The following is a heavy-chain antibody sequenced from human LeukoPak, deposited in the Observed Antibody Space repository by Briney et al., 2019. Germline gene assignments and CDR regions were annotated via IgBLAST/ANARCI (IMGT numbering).Heavy chain of an antibody. CDR2: IYSSGST. V-gene: IGHV4-4*07. CDR1: GGSISSYY. CDR3: AREFDYEGVDP. D-gene: IGHD4-17*01. Sequence: SETLSLTCTVPGGSISSYYWSWIRQPAGKGLEWIGRIYSSGSTNYNPSLKSRVTMSVDTSKNQFSLNLSSVTAADTAVYYCAREFDYEGVDPWGQGTLVTVSS. J-gene: IGHJ5*02.